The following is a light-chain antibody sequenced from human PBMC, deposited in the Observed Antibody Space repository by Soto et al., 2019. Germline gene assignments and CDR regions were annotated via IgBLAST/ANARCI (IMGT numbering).Light chain of an antibody. CDR2: GTS. CDR3: QQYNDWPPLT. J-gene: IGKJ4*01. CDR1: QSVNIN. V-gene: IGKV3-15*01. Sequence: EIVITQSPATLSVYPEERATLYCRASQSVNINLAWYQQKPGQAPRLLIYGTSTRATGVPARFSGSGSGTEFTLTISNLQSEDFAVYYCQQYNDWPPLTFGGGTKVDIK.